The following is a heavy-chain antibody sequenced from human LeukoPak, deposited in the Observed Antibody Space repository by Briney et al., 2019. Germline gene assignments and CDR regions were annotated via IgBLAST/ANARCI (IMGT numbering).Heavy chain of an antibody. CDR1: GFTFSSYG. CDR3: ARDNHVLWFGELFNAFDI. Sequence: GGSLRLSCAASGFTFSSYGMHWVRQAPGKGLEWVAFIRYDGSNKYYADSVKGRFTISRDNSKNTLYLQMNSLRAEDTAVYYCARDNHVLWFGELFNAFDIWGQGTMVTVSS. D-gene: IGHD3-10*01. V-gene: IGHV3-30*02. J-gene: IGHJ3*02. CDR2: IRYDGSNK.